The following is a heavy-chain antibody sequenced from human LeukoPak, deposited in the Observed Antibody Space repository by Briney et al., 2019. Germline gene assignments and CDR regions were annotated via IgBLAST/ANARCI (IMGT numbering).Heavy chain of an antibody. CDR3: ARHARGTTVTTDSPYYYYYMDV. D-gene: IGHD4-11*01. J-gene: IGHJ6*03. V-gene: IGHV4-39*01. Sequence: SETLSLTCTVSGGSISSSNYYWGWIRQPPGKGLEWIGSIYYSGGTYYNPSLKSRVTISVDTSKNQFSLKLSSVTAADTAVYYCARHARGTTVTTDSPYYYYYMDVWGKGTTVTVSS. CDR1: GGSISSSNYY. CDR2: IYYSGGT.